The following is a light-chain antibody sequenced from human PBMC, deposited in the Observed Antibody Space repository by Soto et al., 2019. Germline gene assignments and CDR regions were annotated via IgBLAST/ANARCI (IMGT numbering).Light chain of an antibody. CDR1: SSNIGGNS. CDR2: DDN. V-gene: IGLV1-51*01. Sequence: QSVMTQPPSVSAAPGQKVTISCSGSSSNIGGNSVSWYQQLPVTAPKLLIYDDNKRPSGIPDRFSGSKSGTSATLGITGFQTGDEADYYCGSWDSSLSAYVFGTGTKLTVL. J-gene: IGLJ1*01. CDR3: GSWDSSLSAYV.